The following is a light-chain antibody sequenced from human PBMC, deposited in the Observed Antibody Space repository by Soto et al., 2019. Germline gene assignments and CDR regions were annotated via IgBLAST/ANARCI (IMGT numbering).Light chain of an antibody. Sequence: QSALTQPASVSGSPGQSITISCTGTSSDVGGYNYVSWYQQHPGKAPKVMISDVSNRPSGVSNRLSGSKSGNTASLTISVLQAEDEADYYCSSYTTSSTYVFGTGTKLTVL. CDR3: SSYTTSSTYV. V-gene: IGLV2-14*01. CDR1: SSDVGGYNY. CDR2: DVS. J-gene: IGLJ1*01.